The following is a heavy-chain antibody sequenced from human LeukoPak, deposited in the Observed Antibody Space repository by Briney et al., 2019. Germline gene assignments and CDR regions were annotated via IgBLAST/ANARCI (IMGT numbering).Heavy chain of an antibody. CDR1: GFTFSSYG. CDR3: ARDRAYYCGMDV. J-gene: IGHJ6*02. CDR2: IWYDGSNK. Sequence: GGSLRLSCAASGFTFSSYGMHWVRQAPGKGLEWVAVIWYDGSNKFYADSVKGRFTISRDNSKNTLYLQMNSLRAEDTAVYYCARDRAYYCGMDVWGQGTTVTVSS. V-gene: IGHV3-33*01.